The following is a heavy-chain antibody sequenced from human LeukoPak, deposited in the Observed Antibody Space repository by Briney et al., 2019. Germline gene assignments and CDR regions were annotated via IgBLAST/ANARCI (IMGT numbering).Heavy chain of an antibody. CDR1: GYTFTGYY. V-gene: IGHV1-2*02. Sequence: SVKVSSNASGYTFTGYYIEWVRQASGQGLAHMGWINTNSGGTNYAQKFQGRVTMTRDTSISTAYMELSRLRSDDTAVYYCARDMLGHYNWFDPWGQGTLVIVTS. J-gene: IGHJ5*02. CDR3: ARDMLGHYNWFDP. D-gene: IGHD2-8*01. CDR2: INTNSGGT.